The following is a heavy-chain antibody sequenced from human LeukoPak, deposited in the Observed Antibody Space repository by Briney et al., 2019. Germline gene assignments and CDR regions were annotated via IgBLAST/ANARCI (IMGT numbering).Heavy chain of an antibody. D-gene: IGHD3-3*01. CDR1: GYTFTSYD. CDR2: MNPNSGNT. Sequence: GASVKVSCKASGYTFTSYDINWVRQATGQGLERMGWMNPNSGNTGYAQKFQGRVTMTRNTSISTAYMELSSLRSEDTAVYYCALRHDFWSGYYDWGQGTLVTVSS. V-gene: IGHV1-8*01. CDR3: ALRHDFWSGYYD. J-gene: IGHJ4*02.